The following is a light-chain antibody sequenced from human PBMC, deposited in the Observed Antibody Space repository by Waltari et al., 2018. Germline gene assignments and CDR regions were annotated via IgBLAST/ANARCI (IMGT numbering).Light chain of an antibody. Sequence: EIVLTQSPGTLSVSPGERVTVSCRASQTITGSWLTWYHQKPGQAPRLLIYGASNRAPGIPDRFSGSGSGTDFTLTSSRLEPEDSAVYYCQQYDGLVVTFGGGTKVEIK. J-gene: IGKJ4*01. CDR1: QTITGSW. CDR2: GAS. V-gene: IGKV3-20*01. CDR3: QQYDGLVVT.